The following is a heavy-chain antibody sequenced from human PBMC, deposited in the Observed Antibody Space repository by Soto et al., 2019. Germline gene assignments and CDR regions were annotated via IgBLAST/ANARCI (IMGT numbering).Heavy chain of an antibody. CDR1: SGSFSSSYW. CDR3: ASNLVTAGVGWFDP. D-gene: IGHD2-21*02. CDR2: IYHSGRT. V-gene: IGHV4-4*02. Sequence: QVQLQESGPGLVRPSGTLSLTCAVSSGSFSSSYWWSWVRQPPGKGLEWIGEIYHSGRTNYNPSLRGRVTISVATSKKQFSLKRSSVTAADTAVYYCASNLVTAGVGWFDPWGQGTLVTVSS. J-gene: IGHJ5*02.